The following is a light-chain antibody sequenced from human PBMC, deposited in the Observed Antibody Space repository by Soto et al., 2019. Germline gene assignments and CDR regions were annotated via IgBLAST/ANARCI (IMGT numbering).Light chain of an antibody. J-gene: IGKJ1*01. Sequence: DIQMTQSPSTLSASVGDRVTITCRASQSINNWLAWYQQKPGKAPKILIYDASSLQSGVPSRFSGSRSGTEFTLTISSLQPDDCATYSCHQYDTYPRTFGQGTKVEIK. CDR3: HQYDTYPRT. CDR2: DAS. V-gene: IGKV1-5*01. CDR1: QSINNW.